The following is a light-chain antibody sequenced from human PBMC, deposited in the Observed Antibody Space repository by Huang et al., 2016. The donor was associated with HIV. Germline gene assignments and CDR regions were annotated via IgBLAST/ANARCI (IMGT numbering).Light chain of an antibody. CDR1: QSVSSSY. V-gene: IGKV3-20*01. CDR3: QQYGSSPWT. CDR2: GAS. J-gene: IGKJ1*01. Sequence: EIVLTQSPGTLSLSPGERATLSCRASQSVSSSYLAWYQRKPGQTPRLIIDGASSRATGIPDRFSGSGSGTDFTLTISRLEPEDFAVYYCQQYGSSPWTFGQGTKVEIK.